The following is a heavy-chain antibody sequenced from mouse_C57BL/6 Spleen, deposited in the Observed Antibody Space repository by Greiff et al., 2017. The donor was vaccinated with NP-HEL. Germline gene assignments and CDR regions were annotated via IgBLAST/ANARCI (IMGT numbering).Heavy chain of an antibody. V-gene: IGHV14-4*01. J-gene: IGHJ1*03. CDR1: GFNIKDDY. D-gene: IGHD3-3*01. Sequence: EVQLQQSGAELVRPGASVKLSCTASGFNIKDDYMHWVKQRPEQGLEWIGWIDPENGDTEYASKFQGKATITADTSSNTAYLQLSSLTFEDTAVYYCTRDVNWYFDVWGTGTTVTVSS. CDR2: IDPENGDT. CDR3: TRDVNWYFDV.